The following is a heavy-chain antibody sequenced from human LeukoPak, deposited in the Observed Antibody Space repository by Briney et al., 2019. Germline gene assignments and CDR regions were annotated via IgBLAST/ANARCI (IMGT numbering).Heavy chain of an antibody. CDR3: ARGSYTGFDLYFDS. V-gene: IGHV3-48*03. CDR1: GFRFSSQE. Sequence: GSLRLSCAASGFRFSSQEMAWVRQAPGKGLEWVSYMSKDGRTIYYADSVKGRFTISRDNTRNSLFLQLSSLRADDTGFYYCARGSYTGFDLYFDSWGQGTLVTISS. D-gene: IGHD5-12*01. J-gene: IGHJ4*02. CDR2: MSKDGRTI.